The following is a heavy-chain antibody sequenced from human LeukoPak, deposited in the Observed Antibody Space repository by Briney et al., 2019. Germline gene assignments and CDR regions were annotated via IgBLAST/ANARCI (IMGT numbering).Heavy chain of an antibody. Sequence: GGSLRLSCVASGFIFSNYWMSWVRQVPGKGLEWVANIKQDGSEKYYVDSVKGRFTISRDNAKNSLYLQMNSLRAEDTAVYYCARDFPYYYDTSGYYFDYWGQGTLVTVSS. CDR2: IKQDGSEK. CDR3: ARDFPYYYDTSGYYFDY. V-gene: IGHV3-7*01. D-gene: IGHD3-22*01. CDR1: GFIFSNYW. J-gene: IGHJ4*02.